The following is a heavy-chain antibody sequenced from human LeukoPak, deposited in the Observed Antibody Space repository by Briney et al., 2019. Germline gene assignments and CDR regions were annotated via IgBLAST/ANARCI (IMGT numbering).Heavy chain of an antibody. J-gene: IGHJ4*02. CDR1: GFTFSTYW. CDR2: IGSDGSDT. V-gene: IGHV3-74*01. D-gene: IGHD6-13*01. Sequence: PGGSLRLSCAASGFTFSTYWVHWVRQAPGKGLMWVSRIGSDGSDTIYADSVKGRFTISIDNAKNTVYLQMNSLRAEDTAVYYCASMYSSSWYSIGYWGQGTLVTVSS. CDR3: ASMYSSSWYSIGY.